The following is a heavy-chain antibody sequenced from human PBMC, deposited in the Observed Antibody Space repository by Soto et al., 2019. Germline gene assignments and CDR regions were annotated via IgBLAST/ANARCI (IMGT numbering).Heavy chain of an antibody. CDR1: GFTFSDYY. CDR3: ARESEDLTSNFDY. V-gene: IGHV3-11*06. Sequence: GGSLRLSCAASGFTFSDYYMSWIRQAPGKGLEWVSYISSSSSYTNYADSVKGRFTISRDNAKNSLYLEMNSLRAEDTAVYYCARESEDLTSNFDYWGQGTLVTVSS. J-gene: IGHJ4*02. CDR2: ISSSSSYT.